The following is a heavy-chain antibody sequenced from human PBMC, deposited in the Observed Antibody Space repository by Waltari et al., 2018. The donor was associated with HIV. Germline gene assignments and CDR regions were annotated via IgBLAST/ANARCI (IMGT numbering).Heavy chain of an antibody. V-gene: IGHV4-38-2*02. CDR2: IYHSGST. D-gene: IGHD3-22*01. CDR3: ARDRRSYYYDSSGSLGDFDY. Sequence: QVQLQESGPGLVKPSETLSLTCTVSGYSISSGYYWGWIRQPPGKGLEWIGSIYHSGSTYYNPSLKSRVTISVDTSKNQFSLKLSSVTAADTAVYYCARDRRSYYYDSSGSLGDFDYWGQGTLVTVSS. CDR1: GYSISSGYY. J-gene: IGHJ4*02.